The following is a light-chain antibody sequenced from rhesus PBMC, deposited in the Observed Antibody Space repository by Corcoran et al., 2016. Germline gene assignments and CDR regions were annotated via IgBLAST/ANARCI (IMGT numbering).Light chain of an antibody. CDR1: QSISNY. Sequence: DIQMTQSPSSLSASVGDRVTITCRASQSISNYLNWYQQEPGKAPKLLIDSPSSLQSGVPSRFSGSGSGTEFTLTISSLQPEDFATYYCQQFKNYLYSFGQGTKVEIK. CDR3: QQFKNYLYS. J-gene: IGKJ2*01. V-gene: IGKV1-41*01. CDR2: SPS.